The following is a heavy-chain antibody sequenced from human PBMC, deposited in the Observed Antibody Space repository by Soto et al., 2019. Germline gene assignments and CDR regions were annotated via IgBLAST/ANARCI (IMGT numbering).Heavy chain of an antibody. D-gene: IGHD2-15*01. CDR3: ARDDCSGGSCYPYYYYGMDV. J-gene: IGHJ6*02. CDR2: ISAYNGNT. Sequence: ASVKVSCKASGYTFTSYGISWVRQAPGQGLEWMGWISAYNGNTNYAQKVQGRVTMTTDTSTSTAYMELRSLRSDDTAVYYCARDDCSGGSCYPYYYYGMDVWGQGTTVTVSS. CDR1: GYTFTSYG. V-gene: IGHV1-18*01.